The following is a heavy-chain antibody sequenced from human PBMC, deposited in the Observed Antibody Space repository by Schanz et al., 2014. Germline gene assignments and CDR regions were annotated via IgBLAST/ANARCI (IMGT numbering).Heavy chain of an antibody. CDR1: GFTFSDYY. V-gene: IGHV3-11*06. CDR2: ISSSSHYT. D-gene: IGHD4-17*01. CDR3: AKDPHKDYGGKPQALDI. Sequence: QVQLVESGGGLVKPGGSLRLSCAASGFTFSDYYMSWIRQAPGKGLEWLSYISSSSHYTNYADSVKGRFTISRDNAKNSLSLQMNSVRAEDTALYYCAKDPHKDYGGKPQALDIWGQGTMVTVSS. J-gene: IGHJ3*02.